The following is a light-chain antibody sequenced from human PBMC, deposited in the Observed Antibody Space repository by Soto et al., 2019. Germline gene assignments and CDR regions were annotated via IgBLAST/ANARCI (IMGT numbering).Light chain of an antibody. CDR3: QQRFNWPPSFT. J-gene: IGKJ3*01. V-gene: IGKV3-11*01. Sequence: EIVLTQSPATLSLSPGERATLSCRASESVSHYLAWYQQKPGQGPRLLIYDASNRATGIPARFSGSGSGTDFTLTISSLEPEDFAVYYCQQRFNWPPSFTFGPGTKVDIK. CDR1: ESVSHY. CDR2: DAS.